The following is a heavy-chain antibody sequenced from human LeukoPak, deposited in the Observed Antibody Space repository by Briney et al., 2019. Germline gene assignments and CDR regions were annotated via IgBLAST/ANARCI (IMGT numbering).Heavy chain of an antibody. Sequence: GGSLRLSCAASGFTFSSYAMSWVHQAPGKGLEWVSAISGSGGSTYYADSVKGRFTISRDNSKNTLYLQMNSLRAEDTAVYYCAKGCGYYDSSGYYSDAFDIWGQGTMVTVSS. D-gene: IGHD3-22*01. CDR1: GFTFSSYA. V-gene: IGHV3-23*01. CDR2: ISGSGGST. CDR3: AKGCGYYDSSGYYSDAFDI. J-gene: IGHJ3*02.